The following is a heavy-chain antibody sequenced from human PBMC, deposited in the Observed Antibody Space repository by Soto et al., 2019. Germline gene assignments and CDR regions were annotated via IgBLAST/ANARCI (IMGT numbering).Heavy chain of an antibody. D-gene: IGHD3-3*01. J-gene: IGHJ6*02. CDR2: IIPIFGTA. CDR1: GGTFSSYA. Sequence: SVKVSCKASGGTFSSYAISWVRQAPGQGLEWMGGIIPIFGTANYAQKFQGRVTITADESTSTAYMELSSLGSEDTAVYYCARVNDFWSKFGYYYYGMDVWGQGTTVTVSS. V-gene: IGHV1-69*13. CDR3: ARVNDFWSKFGYYYYGMDV.